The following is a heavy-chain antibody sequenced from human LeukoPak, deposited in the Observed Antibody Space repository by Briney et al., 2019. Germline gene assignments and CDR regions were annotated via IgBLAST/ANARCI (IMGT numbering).Heavy chain of an antibody. J-gene: IGHJ4*02. CDR3: ARDRAAAGTN. D-gene: IGHD6-13*01. V-gene: IGHV3-30*04. CDR1: GFTFSSYA. CDR2: ISYDGSNK. Sequence: GSLRLSCAASGFTFSSYAMHWVRPAPGKGLEWVAVISYDGSNKYYADSVKGRFTISRDNSKNTLYLQMNSLRAEDTAVYYCARDRAAAGTNWGQGTLVTVSS.